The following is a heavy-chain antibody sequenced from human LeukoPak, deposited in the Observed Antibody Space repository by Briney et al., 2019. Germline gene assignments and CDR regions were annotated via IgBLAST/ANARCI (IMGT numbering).Heavy chain of an antibody. J-gene: IGHJ5*02. Sequence: SQTLSLTCTVSGGSISSGSYYWSWIRQPAGKGLEWIGRIYTSGSTNYNPSLKSRVTISVDTSKNQFSLKLSSVTAADTAVYYCARALFHRTNGVCYPYNWFDPWGQGTLVTVSS. D-gene: IGHD2-8*01. CDR2: IYTSGST. CDR1: GGSISSGSYY. V-gene: IGHV4-61*02. CDR3: ARALFHRTNGVCYPYNWFDP.